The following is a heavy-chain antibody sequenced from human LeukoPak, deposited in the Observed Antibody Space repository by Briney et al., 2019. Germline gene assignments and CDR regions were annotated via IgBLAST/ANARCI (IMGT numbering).Heavy chain of an antibody. D-gene: IGHD5-18*01. Sequence: ASVKVSCKASGGTFSSYAISWVRQAPGQGLEWMGGINPIFGTANYAQKFQGRVTITADESTSTAYMELSSLRSEDTAVYYCARVGGYSYGYDYWGQGTLVTVSS. CDR1: GGTFSSYA. V-gene: IGHV1-69*13. J-gene: IGHJ4*02. CDR3: ARVGGYSYGYDY. CDR2: INPIFGTA.